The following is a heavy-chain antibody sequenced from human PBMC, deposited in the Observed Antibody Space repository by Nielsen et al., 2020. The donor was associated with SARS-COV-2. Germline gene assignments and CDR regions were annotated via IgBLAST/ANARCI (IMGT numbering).Heavy chain of an antibody. CDR2: IIPILGIA. D-gene: IGHD3-10*01. Sequence: SVKVSCKASGGTFSSYTISWVRQAPGQGLEWMGRIIPILGIANYAQKFQGRVTITADKSTSTAYMELSSLRSEDTAVYYCARDQGTITMVRGIYWFDPWGQGTLVTVSS. V-gene: IGHV1-69*04. CDR1: GGTFSSYT. CDR3: ARDQGTITMVRGIYWFDP. J-gene: IGHJ5*02.